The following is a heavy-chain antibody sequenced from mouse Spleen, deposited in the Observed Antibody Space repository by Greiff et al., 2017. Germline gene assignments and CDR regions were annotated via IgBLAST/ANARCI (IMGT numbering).Heavy chain of an antibody. V-gene: IGHV14-2*01. D-gene: IGHD2-5*01. CDR3: AVAYYSNHEGFAY. CDR2: IDPEDGET. Sequence: EVKLMESGAELVKPGASVKLSCTASGFNIKDYYMPWVKQRTEQGLEWIGRIDPEDGETKYAPKFQGKATITADTSSNTAYLQLSSLTSEDTAVYYCAVAYYSNHEGFAYWGQGTLVTVSA. J-gene: IGHJ3*01. CDR1: GFNIKDYY.